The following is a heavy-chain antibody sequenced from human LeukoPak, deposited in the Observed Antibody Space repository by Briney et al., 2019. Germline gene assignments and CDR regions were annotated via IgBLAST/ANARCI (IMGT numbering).Heavy chain of an antibody. CDR2: MNPNSGNT. J-gene: IGHJ4*02. CDR3: ARVAIAAAGDDLGY. Sequence: ASVKVSCKASGYTFTSYDINWVRRATGQGLEWMGWMNPNSGNTGYAQKFQGRVTMTRNTSIRTAYMELSSLRSEDTAVYYCARVAIAAAGDDLGYWGQGTLVTVSS. CDR1: GYTFTSYD. D-gene: IGHD6-13*01. V-gene: IGHV1-8*01.